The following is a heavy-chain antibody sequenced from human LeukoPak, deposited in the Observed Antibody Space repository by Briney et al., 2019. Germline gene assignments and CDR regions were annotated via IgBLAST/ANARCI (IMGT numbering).Heavy chain of an antibody. Sequence: GASVQVSCKASGYTFTAYYMHWVRQAPGQGLEWMGRIDPDSGVTNYPQKFQGRVTMSRDTSTTTAYMDLSRLTSDDTAVYYCVPSAILPYFDYWGQGTLVTVS. CDR2: IDPDSGVT. J-gene: IGHJ4*02. V-gene: IGHV1-2*02. CDR3: VPSAILPYFDY. CDR1: GYTFTAYY. D-gene: IGHD5-18*01.